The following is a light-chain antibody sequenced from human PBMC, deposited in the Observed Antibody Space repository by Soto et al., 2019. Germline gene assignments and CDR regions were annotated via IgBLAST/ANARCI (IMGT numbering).Light chain of an antibody. CDR3: QQHGSAPYT. J-gene: IGKJ2*01. CDR1: QSVSSSY. Sequence: EIVLTQSPGTLSLSPGERATLSCRASQSVSSSYLAWYQQKPGQAPRLLIYGASIRATGIPDRFSGSGSGTDFTLTISRLEPEDFAVYYCQQHGSAPYTFGQGTKLEIK. V-gene: IGKV3-20*01. CDR2: GAS.